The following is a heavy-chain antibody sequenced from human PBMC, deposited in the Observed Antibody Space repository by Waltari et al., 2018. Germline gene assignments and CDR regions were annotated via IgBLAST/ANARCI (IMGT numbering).Heavy chain of an antibody. J-gene: IGHJ4*02. CDR3: GRDGRDCSRGSCYPTLFDI. CDR1: GFAFSSYW. CDR2: IEKDGSEK. V-gene: IGHV3-7*01. D-gene: IGHD2-15*01. Sequence: LVQPGGSLRLPCAASGFAFSSYWMSWVRQVPGKGLEWVANIEKDGSEKYYVDSVKGRFTISRDNAKNSLYLQMNSLRGEDTAIYYCGRDGRDCSRGSCYPTLFDIWGQGALVTVSS.